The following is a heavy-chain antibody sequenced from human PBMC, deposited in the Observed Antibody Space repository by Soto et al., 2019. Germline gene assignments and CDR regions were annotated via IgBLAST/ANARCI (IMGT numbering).Heavy chain of an antibody. V-gene: IGHV4-59*01. CDR1: GDSMNNYY. Sequence: QVQLQESGPGLVTPSETLSLTCTVSGDSMNNYYWTWVRQSPGKGLEWIGHISYSGTTNYSPSLKTRVTISLDTAMSLFSLKLRSVTAADTAVYFCTRDNDYNSFDFWGQGALVTVSS. D-gene: IGHD4-4*01. CDR3: TRDNDYNSFDF. J-gene: IGHJ4*02. CDR2: ISYSGTT.